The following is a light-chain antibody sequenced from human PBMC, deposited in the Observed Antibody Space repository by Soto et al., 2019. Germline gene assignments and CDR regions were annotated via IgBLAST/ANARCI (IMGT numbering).Light chain of an antibody. J-gene: IGKJ4*01. CDR1: KSVSSSY. V-gene: IGKV3-20*01. CDR3: QQYGNLLT. CDR2: GAS. Sequence: TQSAANLSAFAGQVAPLSCRASKSVSSSYLAWYQQKPGQAPRTFIYGASTRATGIPERFSGSGSGTDFTLTISRLEPEDSAVYYCQQYGNLLTFGGGTKVDIK.